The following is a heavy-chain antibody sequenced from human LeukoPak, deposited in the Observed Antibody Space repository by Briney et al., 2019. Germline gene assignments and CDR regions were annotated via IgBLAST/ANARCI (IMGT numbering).Heavy chain of an antibody. Sequence: GGSLRLSCAASGFTFSSYWMSWVRQAPGKGLEWGATITSDSTYISHAASVRGRFTVSRDNAKNSVFLQMDSLRTGDTAVYFCARDCERGYSYGLCWGQGTVVTVSS. V-gene: IGHV3-21*01. CDR2: ITSDSTYI. D-gene: IGHD5-18*01. J-gene: IGHJ4*02. CDR1: GFTFSSYW. CDR3: ARDCERGYSYGLC.